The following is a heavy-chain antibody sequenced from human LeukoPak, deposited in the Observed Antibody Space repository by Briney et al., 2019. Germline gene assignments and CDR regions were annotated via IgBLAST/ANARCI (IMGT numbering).Heavy chain of an antibody. Sequence: SETLSLTCTVSGGSISSYSWSWIRQPPGNGLEWIGYIYYSGSTNYNPSPKSRDTISVDTSKNQFSLKLSSVTAADTAVYYCARVRYFDWLPSDWGQGTLVTVSS. CDR3: ARVRYFDWLPSD. CDR2: IYYSGST. CDR1: GGSISSYS. V-gene: IGHV4-59*08. J-gene: IGHJ4*02. D-gene: IGHD3-9*01.